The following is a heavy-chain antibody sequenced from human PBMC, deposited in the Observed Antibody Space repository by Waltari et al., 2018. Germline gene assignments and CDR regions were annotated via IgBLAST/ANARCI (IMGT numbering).Heavy chain of an antibody. V-gene: IGHV4-38-2*01. CDR1: GYSISSGYY. CDR3: ARHGITLYYFDY. CDR2: IYHSGRT. J-gene: IGHJ4*02. D-gene: IGHD3-16*01. Sequence: QVQLQESGPGLVKPSETLSLTCAVSGYSISSGYYWGWIRQPPGKGLEWIGSIYHSGRTYDNPSLKSRVTISVDTSKNQFALKLGSVTAADTAVYYCARHGITLYYFDYWGQGTLVTVSS.